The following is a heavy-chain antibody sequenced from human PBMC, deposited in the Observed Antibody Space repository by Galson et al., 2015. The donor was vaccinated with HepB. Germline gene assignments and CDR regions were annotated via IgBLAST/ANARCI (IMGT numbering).Heavy chain of an antibody. J-gene: IGHJ4*02. Sequence: SLRLSCAASGFTFDDYAMHWVRQAPGKGLEWVSLISWDGGSTYYADSVKGRFTISRDNSKNSLYLQMNSLRAEDTALYYCAKDIRGPGVWFGEFGGFDYWGQGTLVTVSS. CDR2: ISWDGGST. CDR3: AKDIRGPGVWFGEFGGFDY. CDR1: GFTFDDYA. D-gene: IGHD3-10*01. V-gene: IGHV3-43D*03.